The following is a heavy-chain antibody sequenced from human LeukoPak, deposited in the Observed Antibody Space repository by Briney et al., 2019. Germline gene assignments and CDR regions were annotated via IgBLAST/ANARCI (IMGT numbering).Heavy chain of an antibody. Sequence: ASVKVSCKASGYTFTSYYMHWVRQAPGQGLEWMGIINPSGGSTSYAQEFQGRVTMTRDTSTSTVYMELSSLRSENTAVYYCARWKWLGYFDYWGQGTLVTVSS. CDR2: INPSGGST. J-gene: IGHJ4*02. D-gene: IGHD6-19*01. CDR3: ARWKWLGYFDY. CDR1: GYTFTSYY. V-gene: IGHV1-46*01.